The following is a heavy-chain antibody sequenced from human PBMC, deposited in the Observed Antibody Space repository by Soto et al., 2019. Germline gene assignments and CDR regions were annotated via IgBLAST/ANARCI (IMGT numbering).Heavy chain of an antibody. Sequence: SETLSLTCTVSGGSISSSSYYWGWIRQPPGKGLEWIGSIYYSGSTYYNPSLKSRVTISVDTSKNQFSLKLSSVTAADTAVYYCARATVTTGDAFDIWGQGTMVTVS. D-gene: IGHD4-17*01. CDR2: IYYSGST. CDR1: GGSISSSSYY. J-gene: IGHJ3*02. V-gene: IGHV4-39*01. CDR3: ARATVTTGDAFDI.